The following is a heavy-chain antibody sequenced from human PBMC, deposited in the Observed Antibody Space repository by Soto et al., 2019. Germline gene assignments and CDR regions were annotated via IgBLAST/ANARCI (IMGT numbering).Heavy chain of an antibody. CDR2: ISYDGDNK. CDR3: ARGTTTSAFSAMDV. Sequence: QVQLVESGGGVVQPGRSLRLSCAASGFTFSYHALNWVRQAPGKGLEWVAVISYDGDNKYIAESVKGRFTISRDNSKYTVSLQVVSLRTEDTAMYFCARGTTTSAFSAMDVWGQGTTVTVSS. D-gene: IGHD1-1*01. J-gene: IGHJ6*02. CDR1: GFTFSYHA. V-gene: IGHV3-30-3*01.